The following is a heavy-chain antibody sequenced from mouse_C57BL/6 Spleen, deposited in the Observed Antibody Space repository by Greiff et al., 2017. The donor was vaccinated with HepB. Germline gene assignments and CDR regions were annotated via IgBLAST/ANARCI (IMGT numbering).Heavy chain of an antibody. V-gene: IGHV1-50*01. Sequence: QVQLQQPGAELVKPGASVKLSCKASGYTFTSYWMQWVKQRPGQGLEWIGEIDPSDSYTNYNQKFKGKATLTVDTSSSTAYMQLSSLTSEDSAVYYCARKDYGSSYYVDYWGQGTTLTVSS. J-gene: IGHJ2*01. CDR1: GYTFTSYW. D-gene: IGHD1-1*01. CDR3: ARKDYGSSYYVDY. CDR2: IDPSDSYT.